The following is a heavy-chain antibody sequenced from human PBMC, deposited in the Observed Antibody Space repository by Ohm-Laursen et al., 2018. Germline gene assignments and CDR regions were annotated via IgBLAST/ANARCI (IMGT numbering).Heavy chain of an antibody. CDR1: GFTFSSYE. CDR3: ARERGGSYFDS. J-gene: IGHJ4*02. CDR2: ISSSGSTI. Sequence: SLRLSCAASGFTFSSYEMNWVRQAPGKGLEWVSYISSSGSTIYYADSVKGRFTISRDNARFSLYLQMNSLRVEDTAVYYCARERGGSYFDSWGQGTLVTVSS. V-gene: IGHV3-48*03. D-gene: IGHD1-26*01.